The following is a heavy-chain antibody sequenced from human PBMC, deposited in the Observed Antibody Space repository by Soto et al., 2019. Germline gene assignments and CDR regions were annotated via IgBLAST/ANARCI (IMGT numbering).Heavy chain of an antibody. J-gene: IGHJ4*02. CDR3: ASRDPGTSVDY. Sequence: SETLSLTCAVSGGSFTSNNWWTWVRQPPGQGLEWIGEIYRTGSANYNPSLKSRVTISLDKSENQFSLKVTSMTAADTAVYYCASRDPGTSVDYWGQGTLVTVSS. CDR1: GGSFTSNNW. CDR2: IYRTGSA. V-gene: IGHV4-4*02. D-gene: IGHD1-7*01.